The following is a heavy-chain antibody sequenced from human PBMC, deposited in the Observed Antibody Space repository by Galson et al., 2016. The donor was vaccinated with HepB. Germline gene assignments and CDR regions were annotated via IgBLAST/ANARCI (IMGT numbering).Heavy chain of an antibody. CDR2: TYYRSKWYG. D-gene: IGHD6-19*01. V-gene: IGHV6-1*01. CDR3: APEVTGWHGLHY. J-gene: IGHJ4*02. Sequence: CAISGDSVSSDSAAWNWIRQSPSRGLEWLGRTYYRSKWYGDYAVSVKSRITINPDTSKNQFSLHLNSVTPEDTAVYYCAPEVTGWHGLHYWGQGTLVTVSS. CDR1: GDSVSSDSAA.